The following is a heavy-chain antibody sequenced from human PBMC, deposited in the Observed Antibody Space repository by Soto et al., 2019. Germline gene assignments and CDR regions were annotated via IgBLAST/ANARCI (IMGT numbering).Heavy chain of an antibody. Sequence: ASVKVSCKASGYTFTSYGISWVRQAPGQGLEWMGWISTYYDNTNYAQNLRGRVTMTTDTSTSTAYMELSSLRSEDTAAYYCARDGGLHGMDVWGQGTTVTVSS. D-gene: IGHD3-16*01. J-gene: IGHJ6*02. CDR2: ISTYYDNT. CDR1: GYTFTSYG. V-gene: IGHV1-18*04. CDR3: ARDGGLHGMDV.